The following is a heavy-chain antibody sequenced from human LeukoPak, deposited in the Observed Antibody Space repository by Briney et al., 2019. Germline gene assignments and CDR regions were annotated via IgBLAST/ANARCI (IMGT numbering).Heavy chain of an antibody. CDR3: ARLACLTLIRGVTGYHSLDV. V-gene: IGHV4-59*01. CDR2: IYYSGST. CDR1: GGSINSFY. D-gene: IGHD3-10*01. Sequence: SETLSLTCTVSGGSINSFYWSWIRQPPGGGLEWIGYIYYSGSTNYNPSLKSRVTMSVDASKNQFSLWLSSVTAADTAVHYCARLACLTLIRGVTGYHSLDVWGRGTKVTVSS. J-gene: IGHJ6*04.